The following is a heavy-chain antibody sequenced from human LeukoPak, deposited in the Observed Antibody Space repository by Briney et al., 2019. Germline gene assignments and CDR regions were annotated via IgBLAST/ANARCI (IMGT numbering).Heavy chain of an antibody. D-gene: IGHD6-19*01. Sequence: GGSLRLSRALSGFTLSSNYMSWVPHAPGRGLEWGSVIYAGGSTYYPVSVKGRFTIARDNSKNTLYLQLNSLRAEDTAVYYCARIIAVAGEYFEYWGQGSLVTVSS. J-gene: IGHJ4*02. CDR1: GFTLSSNY. V-gene: IGHV3-66*01. CDR2: IYAGGST. CDR3: ARIIAVAGEYFEY.